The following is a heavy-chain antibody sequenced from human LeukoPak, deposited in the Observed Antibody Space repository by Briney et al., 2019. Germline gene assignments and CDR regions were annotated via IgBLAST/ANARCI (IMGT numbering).Heavy chain of an antibody. D-gene: IGHD4-23*01. J-gene: IGHJ5*02. CDR1: GGSISSGDYY. Sequence: SETLSLTCTVSGGSISSGDYYWSWIHQPPGKGLEWIGYIYYSGSTYYNPSLKSRVTISVDTSKNQFSLKLSSVTAADTAVYYCARAVYGYGGNPWGQGTLVTVSS. V-gene: IGHV4-30-4*01. CDR3: ARAVYGYGGNP. CDR2: IYYSGST.